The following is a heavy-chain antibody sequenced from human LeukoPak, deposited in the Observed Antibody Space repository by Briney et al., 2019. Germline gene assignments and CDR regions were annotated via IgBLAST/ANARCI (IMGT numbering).Heavy chain of an antibody. V-gene: IGHV4-34*01. CDR1: GGSFSGYY. Sequence: PSETLSLTCAVYGGSFSGYYWSWIRQPPGKGLEWIGEINHSGSTNYNPSLKSRVTISVDMSKNQFSLKLSSVTAADTAVYYCARSLYRYCSGGSCYPTYFDYWGQGTLVTVSS. CDR2: INHSGST. D-gene: IGHD2-15*01. CDR3: ARSLYRYCSGGSCYPTYFDY. J-gene: IGHJ4*02.